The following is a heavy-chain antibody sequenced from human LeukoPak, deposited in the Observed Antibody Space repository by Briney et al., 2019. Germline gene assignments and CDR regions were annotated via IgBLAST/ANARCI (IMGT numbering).Heavy chain of an antibody. J-gene: IGHJ3*02. CDR2: IYYSGST. CDR1: GGSISSSSYY. V-gene: IGHV4-39*01. CDR3: ARSKSVDYAFDI. D-gene: IGHD5-12*01. Sequence: SETLSLTCTVSGGSISSSSYYWGWIRQPPGKGLEWIGSIYYSGSTYYNPSLKSRVTISVDTSKNQFSLKLSSVTAADTAVYYCARSKSVDYAFDIWGQGTMVTVSS.